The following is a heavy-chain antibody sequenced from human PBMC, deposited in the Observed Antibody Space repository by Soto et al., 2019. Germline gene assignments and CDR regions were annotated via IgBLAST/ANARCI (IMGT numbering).Heavy chain of an antibody. CDR1: GFIFENFG. D-gene: IGHD1-26*01. V-gene: IGHV3-23*01. CDR2: ISGSGFKK. J-gene: IGHJ5*02. Sequence: GSLRLSCAASGFIFENFGMSWVRLAPGKGLEWISSISGSGFKKYYADSVKGRFAISRDNSKSTVYLELNTLSAEDTAVYHCAKNQGVELVPLATVDWFDPWGQGSVVTVSS. CDR3: AKNQGVELVPLATVDWFDP.